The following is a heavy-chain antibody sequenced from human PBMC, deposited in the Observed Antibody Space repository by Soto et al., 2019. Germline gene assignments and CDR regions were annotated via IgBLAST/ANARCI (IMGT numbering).Heavy chain of an antibody. CDR1: GFSFVNYA. D-gene: IGHD6-19*01. CDR2: LSGSGTST. V-gene: IGHV3-23*01. Sequence: GGSLRLSCAASGFSFVNYAMNWVRQAPGKGLEWVSGLSGSGTSTYYADSVKGRFTISRDNSRDTLFLQMNSLTADDTAVYYCAKATTNGGWFNPFDSWGQGALVT. CDR3: AKATTNGGWFNPFDS. J-gene: IGHJ4*02.